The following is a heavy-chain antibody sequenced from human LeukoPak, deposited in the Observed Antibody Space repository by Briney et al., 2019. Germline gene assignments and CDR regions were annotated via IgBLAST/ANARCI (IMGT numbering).Heavy chain of an antibody. J-gene: IGHJ4*02. Sequence: ASVKVSCKASGYTFSGFYIHWVRQAPGQGLEWMGWINPNSGVTNYAQKLQGRVTITRDTSIDTAYMQLSRLRSDDTAVYYCAKLPQVVVVAAAYFDYWGQGTLVTVSS. CDR1: GYTFSGFY. CDR2: INPNSGVT. CDR3: AKLPQVVVVAAAYFDY. D-gene: IGHD2-15*01. V-gene: IGHV1-2*02.